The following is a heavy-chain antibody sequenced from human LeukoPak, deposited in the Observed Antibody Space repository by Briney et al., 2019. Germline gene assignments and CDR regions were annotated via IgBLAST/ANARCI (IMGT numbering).Heavy chain of an antibody. D-gene: IGHD3-3*01. Sequence: SQTLSLTCAVSDGSFSGYYWSCIRLHPGKGLEWIGEINHSGSTNYNPSLKSRVTISLDTSKSQFSLKVRYVTAADTAVYYCARGLNDSWTGENYWGQGTLVTVSS. CDR3: ARGLNDSWTGENY. V-gene: IGHV4-34*01. CDR2: INHSGST. CDR1: DGSFSGYY. J-gene: IGHJ4*02.